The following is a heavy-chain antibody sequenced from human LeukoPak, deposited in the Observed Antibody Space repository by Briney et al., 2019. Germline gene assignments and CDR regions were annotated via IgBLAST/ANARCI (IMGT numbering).Heavy chain of an antibody. J-gene: IGHJ6*03. V-gene: IGHV3-30*03. CDR3: ARGPANYFYMDV. Sequence: GGSLRLSCAASGFTFSSYGMHWVRQAPGKGLEWVAVIPYDGSNKYYADSVKGRFTISRDNSKNTLYLQMNSLRAEDMGVYYCARGPANYFYMDVWGRGTTVTISS. CDR1: GFTFSSYG. CDR2: IPYDGSNK.